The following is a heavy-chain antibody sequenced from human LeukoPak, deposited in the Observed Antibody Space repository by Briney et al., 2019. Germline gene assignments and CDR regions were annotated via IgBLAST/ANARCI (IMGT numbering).Heavy chain of an antibody. D-gene: IGHD2-2*01. V-gene: IGHV4-39*07. CDR3: ARDPTLYLYCSSTSCHDAFDL. CDR1: GGSISSSSYY. J-gene: IGHJ3*01. Sequence: SETLSLTCTVSGGSISSSSYYWGWIRQPPGKGLEWIGSIYYSGSTYYNPSLKSRVTISVDTSKNQFSLKLSSVTAADTAVYYCARDPTLYLYCSSTSCHDAFDLWGQGTMVTVSS. CDR2: IYYSGST.